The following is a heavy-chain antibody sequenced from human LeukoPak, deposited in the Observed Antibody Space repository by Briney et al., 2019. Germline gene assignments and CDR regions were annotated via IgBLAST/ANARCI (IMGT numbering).Heavy chain of an antibody. CDR1: GGSIINSSYY. J-gene: IGHJ5*02. CDR2: INHSGST. Sequence: PSETLSLTCTVSGGSIINSSYYWSWIRQPPGKGLEWIGEINHSGSTNYNPSLKSRVTISVDTSKNQFSLKLSSVTAADTAVYYCARGRGITIFGVVIIRRNWFDPWGQGTLVTVSS. CDR3: ARGRGITIFGVVIIRRNWFDP. V-gene: IGHV4-39*07. D-gene: IGHD3-3*01.